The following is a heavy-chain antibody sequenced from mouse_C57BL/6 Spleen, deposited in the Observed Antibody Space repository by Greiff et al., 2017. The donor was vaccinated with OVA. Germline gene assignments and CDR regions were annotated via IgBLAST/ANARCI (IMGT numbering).Heavy chain of an antibody. D-gene: IGHD4-1*01. CDR3: APLGRGYAMDD. Sequence: QVQLQQSGAELARPGASVQLSCKASGYTFTSSGISWVKPRTGPGLEWIGVIYPRSGTTYYNAKFKGKATLTADKSSSTAYMELRSLTSEDSAVYFCAPLGRGYAMDDWGQGTSVTVSS. V-gene: IGHV1-81*01. CDR2: IYPRSGTT. CDR1: GYTFTSSG. J-gene: IGHJ4*01.